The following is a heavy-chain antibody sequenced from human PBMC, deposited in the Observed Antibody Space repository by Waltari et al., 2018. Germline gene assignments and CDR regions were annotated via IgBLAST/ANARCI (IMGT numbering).Heavy chain of an antibody. V-gene: IGHV4-30-4*08. D-gene: IGHD1-20*01. CDR2: IYYSGST. J-gene: IGHJ4*02. CDR1: GCSISSGDYS. Sequence: QVQLQESGPGLVKPSQTLSLTCTVSGCSISSGDYSWSWIRQPPGKGLEWIGYIYYSGSTYYNPSLKSRVTISVDTSKNQFSLKLSSVTAADTAVYYCARDTWTVGGAFDYWGQGTLVTVSS. CDR3: ARDTWTVGGAFDY.